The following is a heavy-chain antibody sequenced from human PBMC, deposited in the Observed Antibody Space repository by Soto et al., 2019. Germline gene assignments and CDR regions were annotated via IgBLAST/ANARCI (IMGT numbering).Heavy chain of an antibody. Sequence: QVQLVESGGGVVQPGRSLRLSCAASGFTFSSYAMHWVRQAPGKGLEWVAVISYDGSNKYYADSVKGRFTISRDNSKNTLYLQMNSLRAVDTAVYYCARKRGGYCSGGSCYSGIDYWGQGTLVTVSS. CDR3: ARKRGGYCSGGSCYSGIDY. CDR1: GFTFSSYA. V-gene: IGHV3-30-3*01. J-gene: IGHJ4*02. CDR2: ISYDGSNK. D-gene: IGHD2-15*01.